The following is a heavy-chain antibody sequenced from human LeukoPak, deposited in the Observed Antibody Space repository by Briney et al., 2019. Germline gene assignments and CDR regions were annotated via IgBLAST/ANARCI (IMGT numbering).Heavy chain of an antibody. CDR1: EFTFRKHA. CDR3: ARANDSSGYYWGGAFDI. J-gene: IGHJ3*02. D-gene: IGHD3-22*01. V-gene: IGHV3-30*04. Sequence: GRSLRLSCAASEFTFRKHAMHWVRQAPGKGLEWVAVISNDGSNKYYADSVKGRFSISRDNSKNTLYLQMNSLRAEDTAVYYCARANDSSGYYWGGAFDIWGQGTMVTVSS. CDR2: ISNDGSNK.